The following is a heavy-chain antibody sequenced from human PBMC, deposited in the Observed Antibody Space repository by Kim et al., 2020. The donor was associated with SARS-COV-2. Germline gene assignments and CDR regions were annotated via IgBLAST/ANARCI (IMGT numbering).Heavy chain of an antibody. V-gene: IGHV4-39*07. Sequence: YFTPSPKSRVTISVDTSKNQFSLKLGSVTAADTAVYYCARVSTMIVVVTNWGQGTLVTVSS. CDR3: ARVSTMIVVVTN. D-gene: IGHD3-22*01. J-gene: IGHJ4*02.